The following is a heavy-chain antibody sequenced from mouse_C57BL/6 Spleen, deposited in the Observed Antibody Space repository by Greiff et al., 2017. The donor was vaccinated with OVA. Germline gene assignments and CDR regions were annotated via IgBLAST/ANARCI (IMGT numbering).Heavy chain of an antibody. D-gene: IGHD2-14*01. CDR2: ISSGRSTI. Sequence: EVQLQESGGGLVKPGGSLKLSCAASGFTFTDYGIHWVRQAPEQGLEWVSYISSGRSTIYYADTVQGRFTISSDNAKNTLFLKMTSLRAEDTAMEYCARKYDGTPYFDGWGTGTTVTVSS. CDR3: ARKYDGTPYFDG. V-gene: IGHV5-17*01. J-gene: IGHJ1*03. CDR1: GFTFTDYG.